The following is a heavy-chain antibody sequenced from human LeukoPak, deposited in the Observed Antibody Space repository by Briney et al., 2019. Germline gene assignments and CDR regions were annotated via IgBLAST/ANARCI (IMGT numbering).Heavy chain of an antibody. D-gene: IGHD3-22*01. CDR2: ISGSGGST. Sequence: GGSLRLSCAASGFTFSSYAMSWVRQAPGKGLEWVSAISGSGGSTYYADSVKGRFTISRDNSKDTLYLQMNSLRAEDTAVYYCAKDYYDSSGYYYPIDYWGQGTLVTVSS. V-gene: IGHV3-23*01. CDR1: GFTFSSYA. J-gene: IGHJ4*02. CDR3: AKDYYDSSGYYYPIDY.